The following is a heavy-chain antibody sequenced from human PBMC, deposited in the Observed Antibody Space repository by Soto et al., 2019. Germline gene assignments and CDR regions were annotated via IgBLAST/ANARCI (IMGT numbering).Heavy chain of an antibody. V-gene: IGHV4-59*01. J-gene: IGHJ3*02. CDR2: IHNSGNT. D-gene: IGHD2-21*02. Sequence: QVQLQESGPGLVKPSETLSLTCTVPSGSIRTSYWTWIRQFPGKRLEWIAHIHNSGNTNSNPSLKSRVTISMDTSKNQISLRLTSVTAADTPMYYCARLQYTVVTPIDMWGQGTMVTVSS. CDR3: ARLQYTVVTPIDM. CDR1: SGSIRTSY.